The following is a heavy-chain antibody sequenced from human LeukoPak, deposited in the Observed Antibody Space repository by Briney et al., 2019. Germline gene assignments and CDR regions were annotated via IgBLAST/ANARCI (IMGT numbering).Heavy chain of an antibody. CDR1: GGSISSSSYY. CDR2: IYYGGST. D-gene: IGHD5-12*01. V-gene: IGHV4-39*01. Sequence: PSETLSLTCTVSGGSISSSSYYWGWIRQPPGKGLEWIGSIYYGGSTYYNPSLKSRVTISVDTSKNQFSLKLSSVTAADTAVYYCARHIVATITGVDYWGQGTLVTVSS. CDR3: ARHIVATITGVDY. J-gene: IGHJ4*02.